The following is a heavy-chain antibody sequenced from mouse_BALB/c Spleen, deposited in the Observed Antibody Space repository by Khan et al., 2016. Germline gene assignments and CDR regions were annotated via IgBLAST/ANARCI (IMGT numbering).Heavy chain of an antibody. J-gene: IGHJ2*01. D-gene: IGHD2-3*01. CDR3: EVYDGYYGLFDY. CDR2: ISYDGSN. CDR1: GYSITSGYY. V-gene: IGHV3-6*02. Sequence: EVQLQESGPGLVKPSQSLSLTCSVTGYSITSGYYWNWIRQFPGNKLEWMGYISYDGSNNYNPSLKNRVSITRDTSKNQFFLKLNSVTTEDTGTYYWEVYDGYYGLFDYWGQGTTLTVSS.